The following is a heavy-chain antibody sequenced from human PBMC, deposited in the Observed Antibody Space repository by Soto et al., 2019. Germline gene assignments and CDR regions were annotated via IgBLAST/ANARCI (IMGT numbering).Heavy chain of an antibody. V-gene: IGHV1-8*01. CDR1: GYTFTSYD. Sequence: QVQLVQSGAEVKKPGASVKVSCKASGYTFTSYDINWVRQATGQGLEWMGWMNPNSGNTGYAQKFQGRVTMTRNTSIRTAYMELSSLRSEETAVYYCARGINYYDSGDDAFDIWGQGTMVTVSS. D-gene: IGHD3-10*01. CDR2: MNPNSGNT. J-gene: IGHJ3*02. CDR3: ARGINYYDSGDDAFDI.